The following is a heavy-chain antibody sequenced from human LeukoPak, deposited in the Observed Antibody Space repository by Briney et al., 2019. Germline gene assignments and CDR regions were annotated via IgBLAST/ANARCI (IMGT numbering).Heavy chain of an antibody. CDR3: ARGHSSSWSHWFDP. CDR2: INHSGST. D-gene: IGHD6-13*01. Sequence: SETLSLTCAVYGGSFNGYYWSWIRQPPGKGLEWIGEINHSGSTNYNPSLKSRVTISVDTSKNQFSLKLSSVTAADTAVYYCARGHSSSWSHWFDPWGQGTLVTVSS. V-gene: IGHV4-34*01. CDR1: GGSFNGYY. J-gene: IGHJ5*02.